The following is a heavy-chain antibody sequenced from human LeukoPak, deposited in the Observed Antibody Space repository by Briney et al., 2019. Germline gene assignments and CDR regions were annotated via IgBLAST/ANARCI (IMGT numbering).Heavy chain of an antibody. CDR3: AKGGAVAWSAFDI. Sequence: PGGSLRLSCAASGFTFSSYGMSWVRQAPGKGLEWVSGISSGGSNTNYADSVKGRFTISRGNSKNTLYLQMNSLRAEDTAVYYCAKGGAVAWSAFDIWGQGTMVTVSS. D-gene: IGHD4/OR15-4a*01. V-gene: IGHV3-23*01. CDR2: ISSGGSNT. CDR1: GFTFSSYG. J-gene: IGHJ3*02.